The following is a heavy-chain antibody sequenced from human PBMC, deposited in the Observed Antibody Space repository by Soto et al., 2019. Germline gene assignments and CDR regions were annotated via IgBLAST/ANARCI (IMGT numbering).Heavy chain of an antibody. CDR3: AKDGGSGWRTYFDY. CDR2: ISYDGSNK. Sequence: GGSLRLSCAASGFTFSSYGMHWVRQAPGKGLEWVAVISYDGSNKYYADSVKGRFTISRDNSKNTLYLQMNSLRAEDTAVYYCAKDGGSGWRTYFDYWGQGTLVTVSS. D-gene: IGHD6-19*01. CDR1: GFTFSSYG. J-gene: IGHJ4*02. V-gene: IGHV3-30*18.